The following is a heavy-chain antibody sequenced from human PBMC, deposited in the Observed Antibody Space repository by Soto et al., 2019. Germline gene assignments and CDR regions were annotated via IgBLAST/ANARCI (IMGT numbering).Heavy chain of an antibody. CDR2: IYYSGST. V-gene: IGHV4-59*01. CDR1: GGSISSYY. D-gene: IGHD3-3*01. J-gene: IGHJ6*03. Sequence: SETLSLTCTVSGGSISSYYWSWIRQPPGKGLEWIGYIYYSGSTNYNPSLKSRVTISVDTSKNQFSLKLSSVTAADTAVYYCARDTGYYDFWSGYNGLTNYYYYMDVWGKGTTVTVSS. CDR3: ARDTGYYDFWSGYNGLTNYYYYMDV.